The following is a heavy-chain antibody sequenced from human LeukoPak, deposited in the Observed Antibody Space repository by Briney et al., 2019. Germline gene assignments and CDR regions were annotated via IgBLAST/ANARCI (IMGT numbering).Heavy chain of an antibody. CDR3: TRTPIVGDKRGAFDI. V-gene: IGHV3-49*05. CDR2: IRSKAYGGTT. D-gene: IGHD1-26*01. CDR1: GFTFGDYA. J-gene: IGHJ3*02. Sequence: NPGGSLRLSCTASGFTFGDYAMSWFRQAPGKGLEWVGFIRSKAYGGTTEYAASVKGRFTISRDDSKSIAYLQMNSLKTEDTAVYYCTRTPIVGDKRGAFDIWGQGTMVTVSS.